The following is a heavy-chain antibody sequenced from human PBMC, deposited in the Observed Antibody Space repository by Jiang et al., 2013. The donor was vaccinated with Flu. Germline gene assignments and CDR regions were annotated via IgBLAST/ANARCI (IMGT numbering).Heavy chain of an antibody. CDR3: ARVHGYSAFDI. CDR1: GFAFSDHY. Sequence: VQLVESGGGLVQPGGSLRLSCAASGFAFSDHYMDWVRQAPGKGLEWVGRTRIKANGYTAEYAASVKGRFTISTADSKNSLYLQMNSLKTEDTAVYYCARVHGYSAFDIWGQGTMVTVSS. D-gene: IGHD2-15*01. J-gene: IGHJ3*02. V-gene: IGHV3-72*01. CDR2: TRIKANGYTA.